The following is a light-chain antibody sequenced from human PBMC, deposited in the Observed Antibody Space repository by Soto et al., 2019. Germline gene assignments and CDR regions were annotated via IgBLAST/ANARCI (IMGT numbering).Light chain of an antibody. V-gene: IGLV2-23*01. CDR2: EGD. CDR1: SSDVGNYNL. J-gene: IGLJ1*01. Sequence: QSVRAQPASVSGSPGQSITVFCTGSSSDVGNYNLVSWYRHHPGEAPQLILYEGDKRPSGVSNRFSASKSGNTASLTISGLQAEDEADYYCCSYAGRNTYVFGTGTKVTVL. CDR3: CSYAGRNTYV.